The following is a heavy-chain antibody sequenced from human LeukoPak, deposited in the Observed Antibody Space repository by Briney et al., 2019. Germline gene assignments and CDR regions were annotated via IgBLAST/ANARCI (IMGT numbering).Heavy chain of an antibody. CDR3: ARQKSIAARDAFDI. CDR1: GFTFSSYA. D-gene: IGHD6-6*01. Sequence: PGGSLRLSCAASGFTFSSYAMHWVRQAPGKGLEWVAVISYDGSNKYYADSVKGRFTISRDNSKNTLYLQMNSLRAEDTAVYYCARQKSIAARDAFDIWGQGTMVTVSS. CDR2: ISYDGSNK. V-gene: IGHV3-30-3*01. J-gene: IGHJ3*02.